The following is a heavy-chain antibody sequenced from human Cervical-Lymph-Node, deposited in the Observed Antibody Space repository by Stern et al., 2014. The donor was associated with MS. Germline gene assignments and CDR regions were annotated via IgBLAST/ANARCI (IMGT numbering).Heavy chain of an antibody. J-gene: IGHJ1*01. Sequence: EVQLVESGGGLVQPGGSLRLSCAASGFTFSDRYMHWVRQAPGKGLVWVSRISDDGSITSYADSVKGRFTVSRDNAKNTLHLQMNSLRPEDSAVYYCLPFGVVTATHWGQGTLVTVSS. CDR1: GFTFSDRY. V-gene: IGHV3-74*02. D-gene: IGHD3-3*01. CDR2: ISDDGSIT. CDR3: LPFGVVTATH.